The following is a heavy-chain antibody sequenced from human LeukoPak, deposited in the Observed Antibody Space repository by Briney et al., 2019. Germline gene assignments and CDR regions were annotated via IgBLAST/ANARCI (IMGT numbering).Heavy chain of an antibody. J-gene: IGHJ6*03. D-gene: IGHD4-17*01. CDR3: AKDPPYSTVILYYYYYMDV. V-gene: IGHV3-48*03. Sequence: GGSLRLSCAASGFTFSSYEMNWVRQAPGKGLEWVSYISSSGSTIYYADSVKGRFTTSRDNDKNSMYLQMNSLRAEDTAVYYCAKDPPYSTVILYYYYYMDVWGKGTTVTVSS. CDR1: GFTFSSYE. CDR2: ISSSGSTI.